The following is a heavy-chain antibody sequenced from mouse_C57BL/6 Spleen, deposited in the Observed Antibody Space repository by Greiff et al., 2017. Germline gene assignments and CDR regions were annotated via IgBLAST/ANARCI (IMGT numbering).Heavy chain of an antibody. CDR3: ARNLYAMDY. J-gene: IGHJ4*01. CDR2: IYPGSGST. Sequence: QVQLQQPGAELVKPGASVKMSCKASGYTFTSYWITWGKQRPGQGLEWIGDIYPGSGSTNYNEKFKSKATLTVDTSASTAYMQLSSLTSEDSAVYYCARNLYAMDYWGQGTSVTVSS. V-gene: IGHV1-55*01. CDR1: GYTFTSYW.